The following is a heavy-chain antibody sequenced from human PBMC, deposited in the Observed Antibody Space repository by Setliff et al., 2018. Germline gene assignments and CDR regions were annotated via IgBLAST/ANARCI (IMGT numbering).Heavy chain of an antibody. CDR1: GFTFGDYA. V-gene: IGHV3-15*01. Sequence: GGSLRLSCRGSGFTFGDYAISWVRQAPGKGLEWLGRIKSQTDGGTVDYAAPVKGRFTISRDDSKNTLYLQMNSLKTEETAVYFCFLPYRSPPSWGQGTLVTVSS. CDR2: IKSQTDGGTV. J-gene: IGHJ4*02. CDR3: FLPYRSPPS.